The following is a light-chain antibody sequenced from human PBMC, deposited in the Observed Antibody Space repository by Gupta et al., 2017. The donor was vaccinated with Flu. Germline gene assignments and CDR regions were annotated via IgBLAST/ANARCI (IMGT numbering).Light chain of an antibody. J-gene: IGKJ1*01. V-gene: IGKV1-5*03. CDR3: QQDNSYPRA. CDR2: KAS. Sequence: DIQMTQSPSTLSASVGDRVTITCRASPSISSWLAWYQQKPGKAPKLLIYKASSLESGVPSRFSGSGSGTEFTLTISSLQPDDFATYYCQQDNSYPRAFGQGTKVEIK. CDR1: PSISSW.